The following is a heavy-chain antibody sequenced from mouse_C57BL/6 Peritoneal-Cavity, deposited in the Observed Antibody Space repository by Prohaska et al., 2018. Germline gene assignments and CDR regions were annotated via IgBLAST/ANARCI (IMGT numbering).Heavy chain of an antibody. Sequence: TNYNEKFKGKATFTADTSSNTAYMQLSSLTTEDSAIYYCAREDTWDYWGQGTSVTVSS. CDR2: T. J-gene: IGHJ4*01. D-gene: IGHD3-2*01. V-gene: IGHV1-9*01. CDR3: AREDTWDY.